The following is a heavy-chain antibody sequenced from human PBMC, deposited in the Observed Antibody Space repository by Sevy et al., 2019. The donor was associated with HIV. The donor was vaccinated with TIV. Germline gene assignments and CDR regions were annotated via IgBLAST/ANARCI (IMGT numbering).Heavy chain of an antibody. J-gene: IGHJ5*02. CDR3: GRGYNYYGSGSYLMGEYNWFDP. Sequence: SETLSITCTVSGGSISSYYWSWIRQPAGKGLEWIGRIYTSGSTNYNPSLKSRVTMSVDTSENQFSLKLSSVTAADPAVYYCGRGYNYYGSGSYLMGEYNWFDPWGRGTLVTVSS. CDR2: IYTSGST. CDR1: GGSISSYY. V-gene: IGHV4-4*07. D-gene: IGHD3-10*01.